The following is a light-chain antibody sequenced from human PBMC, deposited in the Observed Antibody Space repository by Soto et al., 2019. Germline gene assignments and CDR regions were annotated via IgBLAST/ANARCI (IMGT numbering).Light chain of an antibody. CDR1: SSDVGSYNR. CDR3: AAWDESLIGYV. CDR2: EVS. J-gene: IGLJ1*01. Sequence: QSVLTQPPSVSGSPGQSVTISCTGTSSDVGSYNRVSWYQQPPGTAPKLMIYEVSNRPSGVPDRFSGSKSGNTASLTISGLQAEDEADYYCAAWDESLIGYVFATGTKLTVL. V-gene: IGLV2-18*01.